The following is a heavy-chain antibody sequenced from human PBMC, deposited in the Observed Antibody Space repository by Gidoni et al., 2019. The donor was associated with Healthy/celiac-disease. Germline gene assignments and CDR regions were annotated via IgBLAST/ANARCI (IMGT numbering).Heavy chain of an antibody. CDR1: GGSLSSYY. Sequence: QVQLQESGPGLVKPSETLSLTCTVSGGSLSSYYWSWIRQPAGKGLEWIGRIYTSGSTNYNPSLKSRVTMSVDTSKNQFSLKLSSVTAADTAVYYCARGIWDIVVVPAARDYYYGMDVWGQGTTVTVSS. V-gene: IGHV4-4*07. J-gene: IGHJ6*02. CDR3: ARGIWDIVVVPAARDYYYGMDV. D-gene: IGHD2-2*01. CDR2: IYTSGST.